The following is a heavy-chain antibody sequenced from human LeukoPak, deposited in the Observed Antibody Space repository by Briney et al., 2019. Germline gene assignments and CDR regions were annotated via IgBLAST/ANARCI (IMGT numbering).Heavy chain of an antibody. V-gene: IGHV1-2*06. CDR2: INPNSGGT. CDR1: GYTFTGYY. J-gene: IGHJ3*02. CDR3: ARLVVGATDAFDI. D-gene: IGHD1-26*01. Sequence: ASVKVSCKASGYTFTGYYMHWVRQAPGQGLEWMGRINPNSGGTNYAQKFQGRVTMTRDTPISTAYMELSRLRSDDTAVYYCARLVVGATDAFDIWGQGTMVTVSS.